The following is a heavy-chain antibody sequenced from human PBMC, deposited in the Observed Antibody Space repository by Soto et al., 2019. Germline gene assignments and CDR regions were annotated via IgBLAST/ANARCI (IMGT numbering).Heavy chain of an antibody. CDR2: INPSGGST. CDR3: AGGGDIVGVVAAPGWGAFDI. J-gene: IGHJ3*02. CDR1: GYTFTSYY. Sequence: QVQLVQSGAEVKKPGASVKVSCKASGYTFTSYYMHWVRQAPGQGLEWMGIINPSGGSTSYAQKFGGRVTVTRDTSTSTVYRELSGLRCEDTAVYYWAGGGDIVGVVAAPGWGAFDIWGQGTMVTVSS. V-gene: IGHV1-46*01. D-gene: IGHD2-15*01.